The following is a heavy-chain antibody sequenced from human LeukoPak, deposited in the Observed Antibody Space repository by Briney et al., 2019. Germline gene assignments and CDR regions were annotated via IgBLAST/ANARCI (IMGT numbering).Heavy chain of an antibody. CDR2: IYYSGST. J-gene: IGHJ6*03. CDR1: GGSISSYY. V-gene: IGHV4-59*01. D-gene: IGHD3-9*01. Sequence: PSETLSLTCTVSGGSISSYYWSWIRQPPGKGLEWIGYIYYSGSTNYNPSLKSRVTISVDTSKNQFSLKLSSVTAADTAVYYCARDHGDDILRYYYMDVWGKGTTVTVSS. CDR3: ARDHGDDILRYYYMDV.